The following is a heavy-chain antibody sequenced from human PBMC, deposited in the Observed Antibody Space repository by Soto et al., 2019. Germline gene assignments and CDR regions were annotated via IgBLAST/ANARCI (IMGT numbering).Heavy chain of an antibody. CDR3: ARYRVVISYYGMDV. CDR1: GFTFTRYS. CDR2: IKQDGSEK. Sequence: PGGSLRLSCAASGFTFTRYSMNWVRQAPGKGLEWVANIKQDGSEKYYVGSVKGRFTISRDNAKNSLYLQMNSLRAEDTAVYYCARYRVVISYYGMDVWGQGTTVTVSS. J-gene: IGHJ6*02. D-gene: IGHD3-22*01. V-gene: IGHV3-7*01.